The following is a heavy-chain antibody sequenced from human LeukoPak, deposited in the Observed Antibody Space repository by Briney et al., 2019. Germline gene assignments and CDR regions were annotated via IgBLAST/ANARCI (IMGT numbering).Heavy chain of an antibody. CDR2: IFYSGSS. V-gene: IGHV4-39*02. Sequence: SETLSLTCTVSGGSISSSTYYWGWIRQPPGKGLEWIANIFYSGSSYYNPPLKSRVTISVDTSKNHFSLKLRSVTAADTAVYYCARRSNWQGDWFDPWGQGTLVTVSS. CDR1: GGSISSSTYY. D-gene: IGHD1-1*01. CDR3: ARRSNWQGDWFDP. J-gene: IGHJ5*02.